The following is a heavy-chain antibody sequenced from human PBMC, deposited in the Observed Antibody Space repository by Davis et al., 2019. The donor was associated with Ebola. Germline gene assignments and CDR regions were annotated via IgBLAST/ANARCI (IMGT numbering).Heavy chain of an antibody. CDR3: ARGSYDSSGYYYYYYGMDV. D-gene: IGHD3-22*01. J-gene: IGHJ6*02. CDR1: GFTFSSYS. CDR2: INHSGST. Sequence: ESLKISCAASGFTFSSYSMNWVRQPPGKGLEWIGEINHSGSTNYNPSLKSRVTISVDTSKNQFSLKLSSVTAADTAVYYCARGSYDSSGYYYYYYGMDVWGQGTTVTVSS. V-gene: IGHV4-34*01.